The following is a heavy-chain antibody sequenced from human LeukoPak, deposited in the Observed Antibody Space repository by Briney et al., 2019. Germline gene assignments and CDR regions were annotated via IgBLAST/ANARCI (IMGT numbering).Heavy chain of an antibody. J-gene: IGHJ4*02. V-gene: IGHV4-39*01. CDR3: ARRHDGEFDY. CDR1: GGSISSSSYH. Sequence: SETLSLTCTVSGGSISSSSYHWGWIRQPPGKGLEWIGNLYYSGSTYYNPSLKSRVTISVDTSKNQFSLKLSSVTAADTALYYCARRHDGEFDYWGQGTLVTVSS. CDR2: LYYSGST. D-gene: IGHD3-10*01.